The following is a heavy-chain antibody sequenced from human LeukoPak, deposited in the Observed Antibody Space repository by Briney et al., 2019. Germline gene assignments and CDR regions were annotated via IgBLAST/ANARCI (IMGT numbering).Heavy chain of an antibody. J-gene: IGHJ4*02. V-gene: IGHV1-69*04. D-gene: IGHD3-3*01. CDR2: IIPIIGVA. CDR3: ARGDSYDPLDD. CDR1: GGSFSSYA. Sequence: SVKVSCKASGGSFSSYAISWVRQAPGQGLEWMGRIIPIIGVAHYAQNFQGRVTLTADQSTTTAYMELSSLRSEDTAVYYCARGDSYDPLDDGGQGTLVTVSS.